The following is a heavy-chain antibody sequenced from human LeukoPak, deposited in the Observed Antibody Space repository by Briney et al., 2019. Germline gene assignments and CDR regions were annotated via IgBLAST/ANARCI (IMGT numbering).Heavy chain of an antibody. V-gene: IGHV3-23*01. CDR3: AKDHNYASGSSYLVGPHYYYMDV. CDR1: GFTFSSYG. D-gene: IGHD3-10*01. Sequence: PGGSLRLSCAASGFTFSSYGMHWVRQAPGKGLEWVSAISGSGDTTYYADSVKGRFTISRDNSRNTLYLEIHSLRAEDAAVYNCAKDHNYASGSSYLVGPHYYYMDVWGKGTTVTISS. CDR2: ISGSGDTT. J-gene: IGHJ6*03.